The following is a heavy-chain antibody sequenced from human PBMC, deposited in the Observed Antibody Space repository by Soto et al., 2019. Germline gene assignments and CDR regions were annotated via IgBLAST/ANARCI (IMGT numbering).Heavy chain of an antibody. CDR3: ARQAMVRGVPYYYYGMDV. J-gene: IGHJ6*02. V-gene: IGHV4-39*01. D-gene: IGHD3-10*01. CDR2: IYYSGST. Sequence: SETLSLTCTVSGGSISSSSYYWGWIRQPPGKGLEWIGSIYYSGSTYYNPSLKSRVTISVDTSKNQFSLKLSSVTAADMVVYYCARQAMVRGVPYYYYGMDVWGQGTTVT. CDR1: GGSISSSSYY.